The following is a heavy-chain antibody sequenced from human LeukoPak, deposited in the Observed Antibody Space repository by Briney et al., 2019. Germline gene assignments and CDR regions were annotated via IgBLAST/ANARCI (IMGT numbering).Heavy chain of an antibody. CDR2: ISHSGST. Sequence: SETLSLTCAVYGGSFSNNFWNWIRQTPGKGLEWIGEISHSGSTNYNPSLKSRLTMSVDTSKNQFSLKLSSVTAADTAVYYCARGGYSSSWPTVFDYWGQGTLVTVSS. D-gene: IGHD6-13*01. CDR1: GGSFSNNF. CDR3: ARGGYSSSWPTVFDY. V-gene: IGHV4-34*01. J-gene: IGHJ4*02.